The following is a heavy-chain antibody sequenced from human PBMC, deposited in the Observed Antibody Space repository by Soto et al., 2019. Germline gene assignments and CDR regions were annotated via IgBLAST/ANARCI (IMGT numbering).Heavy chain of an antibody. V-gene: IGHV4-61*08. J-gene: IGHJ6*02. CDR3: ARVLGTTEYYGMDV. CDR2: IYYSGST. Sequence: PSETLSLTCTVSGGSISSGGYYWSWIRQHPGKGLEWIGYIYYSGSTNYNPSLKSRVTISVDTSKNQFSLKLSSVTAADTAVYYCARVLGTTEYYGMDVWGQGTTVTVSS. CDR1: GGSISSGGYY. D-gene: IGHD4-17*01.